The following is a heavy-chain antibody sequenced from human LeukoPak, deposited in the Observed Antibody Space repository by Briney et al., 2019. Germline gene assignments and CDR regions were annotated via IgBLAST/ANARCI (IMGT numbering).Heavy chain of an antibody. Sequence: SVKVSCKASGGTSSSYAISWVRQAPGQGLEWMGRIIPIFGTANYAQKFQGRDTITTDESTRPPYMELSSLRPEETAVYYCARAELELGYCSGGSCYSGTTFDYWGQGTLVTVSS. CDR3: ARAELELGYCSGGSCYSGTTFDY. D-gene: IGHD2-15*01. J-gene: IGHJ4*02. CDR2: IIPIFGTA. CDR1: GGTSSSYA. V-gene: IGHV1-69*05.